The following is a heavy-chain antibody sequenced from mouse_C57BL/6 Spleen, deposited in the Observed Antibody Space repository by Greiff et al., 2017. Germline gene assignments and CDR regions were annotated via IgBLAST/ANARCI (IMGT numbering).Heavy chain of an antibody. CDR3: ARNDYSKRGYAMDY. J-gene: IGHJ4*01. CDR1: GYTFTSYW. V-gene: IGHV1-69*01. Sequence: QVHVKQPGAELVMPGASVKLSCKASGYTFTSYWMHWVKQRPGQGLEWIGEIDPSDSYTNYNQKFKGKSTLTVDKSSSTAYMQLSSLTSEDSAVYYCARNDYSKRGYAMDYWGQGTSVTVSS. CDR2: IDPSDSYT. D-gene: IGHD2-5*01.